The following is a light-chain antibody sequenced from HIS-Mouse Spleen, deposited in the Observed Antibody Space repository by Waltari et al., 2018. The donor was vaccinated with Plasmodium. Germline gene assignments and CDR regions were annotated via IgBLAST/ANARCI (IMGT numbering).Light chain of an antibody. CDR1: NLGDKY. CDR3: QAWDSSTAWV. Sequence: SYELTQPPSVSVSPGQTASITCSGANLGDKYACWYPQKPGQSPVLVIYQDSKRPSGIPERFSGSNSGNTATLTISGTQAMDEADYYCQAWDSSTAWVFGGGTKLTVL. J-gene: IGLJ2*01. V-gene: IGLV3-1*01. CDR2: QDS.